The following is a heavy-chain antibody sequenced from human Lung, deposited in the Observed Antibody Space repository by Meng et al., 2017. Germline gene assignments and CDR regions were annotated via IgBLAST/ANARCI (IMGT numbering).Heavy chain of an antibody. CDR2: ITGDGSST. J-gene: IGHJ4*02. Sequence: GQLVESGGGLVQPGGSLRLSCAASGFTFSTHWMHWVRQAPGKGLEWVSRITGDGSSTIYADSVQGRFTMSRDNAKNTLSLQMNGLRAEDTAVYYCARGGVTTDDWGQGTLVTVSS. V-gene: IGHV3-74*01. CDR3: ARGGVTTDD. CDR1: GFTFSTHW. D-gene: IGHD4-17*01.